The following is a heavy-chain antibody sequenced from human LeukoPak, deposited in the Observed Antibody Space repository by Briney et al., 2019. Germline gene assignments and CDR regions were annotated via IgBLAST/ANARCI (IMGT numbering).Heavy chain of an antibody. J-gene: IGHJ6*02. V-gene: IGHV3-23*01. CDR3: VKDRPCETCMPMDA. CDR2: LGRSGEYK. Sequence: GGSLRLSCAASGFRVTDYSMSWVRQAPGEGLEWVAGLGRSGEYKYYADSVKGRFTISRDNSKDTVSLQMNSLRAEDSAIYFCVKDRPCETCMPMDAWGQGTTVTVSS. D-gene: IGHD2-2*01. CDR1: GFRVTDYS.